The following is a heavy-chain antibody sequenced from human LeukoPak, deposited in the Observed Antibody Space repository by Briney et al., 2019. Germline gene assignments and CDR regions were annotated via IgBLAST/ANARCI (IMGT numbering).Heavy chain of an antibody. J-gene: IGHJ4*02. Sequence: PSETLSLTCTVSGGSISSSSYYWGWIRQPPGKGLEWFGRIDYSGSTYSNSSLKRRATISVDTSKNQLSLKPSSATAADSAVYYCARFPKETFFAYGGQGTLVTASS. V-gene: IGHV4-39*01. CDR1: GGSISSSSYY. D-gene: IGHD2/OR15-2a*01. CDR3: ARFPKETFFAY. CDR2: IDYSGST.